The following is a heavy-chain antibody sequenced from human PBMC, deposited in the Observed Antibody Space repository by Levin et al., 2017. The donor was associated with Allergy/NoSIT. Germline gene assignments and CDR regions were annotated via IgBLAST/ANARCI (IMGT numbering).Heavy chain of an antibody. V-gene: IGHV2-5*02. CDR1: GFSLNTSGVG. CDR3: THYRGFLKQNCFDP. Sequence: ESGPTLVKPTQTLTLTCSFSGFSLNTSGVGVAWIRQSPGKAPEWLALIYWDDDRRYNPSLKTRLTLTKDTSKNQVVLTVTNVDPVDTATYYCTHYRGFLKQNCFDPWGQGTLVTVSS. J-gene: IGHJ5*02. CDR2: IYWDDDR. D-gene: IGHD3-16*02.